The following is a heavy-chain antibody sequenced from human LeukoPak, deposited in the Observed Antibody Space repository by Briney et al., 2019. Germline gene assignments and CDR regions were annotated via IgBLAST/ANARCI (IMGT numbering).Heavy chain of an antibody. D-gene: IGHD6-19*01. CDR2: TRNKANSYTT. CDR1: GFTFSDHY. J-gene: IGHJ4*02. V-gene: IGHV3-72*01. CDR3: ARGDSSGWYFFDY. Sequence: GGSLRLSCAASGFTFSDHYMHWVRQAPGKGLEWVGRTRNKANSYTTEYAASVKGRFTISRDDSKNSLYLQMNSLKTEDAAVYYCARGDSSGWYFFDYWAREPWSPSPQ.